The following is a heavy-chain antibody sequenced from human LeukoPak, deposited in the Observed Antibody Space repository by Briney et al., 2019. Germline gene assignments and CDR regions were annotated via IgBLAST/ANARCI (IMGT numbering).Heavy chain of an antibody. J-gene: IGHJ6*02. V-gene: IGHV3-23*01. CDR1: AFTFSSYA. CDR3: AKGTPFYAMDV. Sequence: GGSLRLSCAASAFTFSSYAMSWVRQAPGKGLEWVSLISGSGGSGGSTYYADSVKGRFTISRDNSKSKLYLQMNSLRAEDTALYYCAKGTPFYAMDVWGQGTTVIVSS. D-gene: IGHD1-7*01. CDR2: ISGSGGSGGST.